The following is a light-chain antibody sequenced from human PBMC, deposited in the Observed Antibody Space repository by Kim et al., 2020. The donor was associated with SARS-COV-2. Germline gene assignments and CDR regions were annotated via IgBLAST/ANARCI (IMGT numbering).Light chain of an antibody. V-gene: IGLV10-54*01. CDR3: SAWDSTLSAWV. J-gene: IGLJ3*02. CDR1: RDNVGNEG. CDR2: RDN. Sequence: QAGLTQPPSVSKDLRQTATLTCTGNRDNVGNEGVAWLQQHQGRPPKLLPYRDNSRPSGISQRMSASRSGSIASLTITGLQPEDEADYYCSAWDSTLSAWVFGGGTQLTVL.